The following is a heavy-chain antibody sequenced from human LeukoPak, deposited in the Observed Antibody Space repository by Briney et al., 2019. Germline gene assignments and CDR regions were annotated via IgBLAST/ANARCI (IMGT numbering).Heavy chain of an antibody. V-gene: IGHV3-20*04. CDR1: GFTFDDYG. Sequence: GGSLRLSCAASGFTFDDYGMSWVRQAPGKGLEWVSGINWNGGSTGYADSVKGRFTISRDNAKNSLYLQMNSLRAEDTAVYYCARTPATTVKGYFDYWGQGTLVTVSS. CDR3: ARTPATTVKGYFDY. CDR2: INWNGGST. D-gene: IGHD1-26*01. J-gene: IGHJ4*02.